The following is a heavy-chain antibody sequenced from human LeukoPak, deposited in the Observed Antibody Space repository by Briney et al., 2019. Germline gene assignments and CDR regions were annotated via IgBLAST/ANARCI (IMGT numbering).Heavy chain of an antibody. Sequence: GGSLRLSCEASGFTFSTSWMYWVRQAPGKGLEWVSRINGDGSDPSYADFVKGRFTISRDNAKNTLYLQMNSLRAEDTAVYYCATTGSGSYYDYWGQGTLVTVSS. D-gene: IGHD1-26*01. CDR2: INGDGSDP. CDR1: GFTFSTSW. J-gene: IGHJ4*02. V-gene: IGHV3-74*01. CDR3: ATTGSGSYYDY.